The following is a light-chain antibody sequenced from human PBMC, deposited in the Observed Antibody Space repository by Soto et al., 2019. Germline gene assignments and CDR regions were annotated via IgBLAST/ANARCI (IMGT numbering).Light chain of an antibody. CDR3: AAWDDRLSGGV. CDR2: RNN. J-gene: IGLJ3*02. CDR1: SSNIGSNY. V-gene: IGLV1-47*01. Sequence: QSVLTQPPSASGTPGQRVTISCSGSSSNIGSNYVYWYQQLPGTAPKLLIYRNNQRPSGVPDRFSGSKSGTSASLAISGLRSDDEADYYCAAWDDRLSGGVFGGGTKLTVL.